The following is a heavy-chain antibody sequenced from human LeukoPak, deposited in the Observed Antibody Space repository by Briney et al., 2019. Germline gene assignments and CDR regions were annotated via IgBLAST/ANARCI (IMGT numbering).Heavy chain of an antibody. CDR3: AKVMPVAGTWGVVDY. Sequence: GGSLRLSCAASGFTFSSYGTHWVRQTPGKGLEWVAFIRYDGSNKYYADSVKGRFTISRDNSKNTLYLQMNSLRAEDTAVYYCAKVMPVAGTWGVVDYWGQGTLVTVSS. CDR1: GFTFSSYG. V-gene: IGHV3-30*02. CDR2: IRYDGSNK. J-gene: IGHJ4*02. D-gene: IGHD6-19*01.